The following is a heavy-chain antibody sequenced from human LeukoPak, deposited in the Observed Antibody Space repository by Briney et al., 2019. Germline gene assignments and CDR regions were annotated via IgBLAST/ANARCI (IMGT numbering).Heavy chain of an antibody. D-gene: IGHD3-10*01. CDR2: ITGTIATGDPP. J-gene: IGHJ4*02. CDR1: GFTFSNNA. CDR3: ARVLYGSAQFHPYFDF. V-gene: IGHV3-23*01. Sequence: GGSLRLSCAASGFTFSNNAMSWVRQTPGKGLECVTAITGTIATGDPPYYADSVKGRFTISRDNAKNSLYLQMNSLRAEDTAVYYFARVLYGSAQFHPYFDFWGQGTLVTVSS.